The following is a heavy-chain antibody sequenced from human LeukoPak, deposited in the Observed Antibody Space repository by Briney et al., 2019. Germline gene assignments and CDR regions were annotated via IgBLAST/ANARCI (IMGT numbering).Heavy chain of an antibody. Sequence: GGSLRLSCAASGFTFSGYAMNWIRQAPGKGLEWVASINHNGNVNYYVDSVKGRFTISRDNAKNSLYLQMSNLRAEDTAVYFCARGGGLDVWGQGATVTVSS. CDR2: INHNGNVN. J-gene: IGHJ6*02. D-gene: IGHD3-16*01. CDR1: GFTFSGYA. CDR3: ARGGGLDV. V-gene: IGHV3-7*03.